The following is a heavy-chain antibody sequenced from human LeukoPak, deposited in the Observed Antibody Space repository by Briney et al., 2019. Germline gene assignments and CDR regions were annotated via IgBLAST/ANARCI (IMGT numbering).Heavy chain of an antibody. D-gene: IGHD5-24*01. CDR1: GFTFSSYW. CDR3: ARAKRWLHQGNWFDP. V-gene: IGHV4-34*01. J-gene: IGHJ5*02. Sequence: GSLRLSCAASGFTFSSYWMSWVRQPPGKGLEWIGEINHSGSTNYNPSLKSRVTISVDTSKNQFSLKLSSVTAADTAVYYCARAKRWLHQGNWFDPWGQGTLVTVSS. CDR2: INHSGST.